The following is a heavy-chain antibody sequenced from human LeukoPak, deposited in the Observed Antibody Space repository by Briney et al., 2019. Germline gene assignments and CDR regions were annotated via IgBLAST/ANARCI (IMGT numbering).Heavy chain of an antibody. D-gene: IGHD3-22*01. CDR3: ARRDSSGYYNWFDP. Sequence: SETLSLTCTVSGGSISSYYWSWIRQPPGKGLERIGNIYYSGSTNYNPSLKSRVTISVDTSKNQFSLKLSSVTAADTAVYYCARRDSSGYYNWFDPWGQGTLVTVSS. J-gene: IGHJ5*02. CDR2: IYYSGST. V-gene: IGHV4-59*01. CDR1: GGSISSYY.